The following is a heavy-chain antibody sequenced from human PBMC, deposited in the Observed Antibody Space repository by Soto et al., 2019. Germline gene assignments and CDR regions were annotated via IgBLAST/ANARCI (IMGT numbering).Heavy chain of an antibody. CDR1: GGSISSSSYY. J-gene: IGHJ3*02. CDR2: TYYSGST. CDR3: ARPRVYGSGPLSAFDI. Sequence: PSETLSLTCTVSGGSISSSSYYWGWIRQPPGKGLEWIGSTYYSGSTYYNPSLKSRVTVSVDTSKNQFSLKLSSVTAADTAVYYCARPRVYGSGPLSAFDIWGQGTMVTVSS. V-gene: IGHV4-39*01. D-gene: IGHD2-15*01.